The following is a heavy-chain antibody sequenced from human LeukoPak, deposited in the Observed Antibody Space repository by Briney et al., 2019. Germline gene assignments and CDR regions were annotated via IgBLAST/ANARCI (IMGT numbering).Heavy chain of an antibody. Sequence: GGSLRLSCAASGFTFSSYAMNWVRQAPGKGLEWVSSISSSSSYIYYADSVKGRFTISRDNAKDSLYLQMNSLRAEDTAVYYFARVPQSGYSSSLYPDYWGQGTLVTVSS. V-gene: IGHV3-21*01. CDR3: ARVPQSGYSSSLYPDY. D-gene: IGHD6-13*01. CDR1: GFTFSSYA. J-gene: IGHJ4*02. CDR2: ISSSSSYI.